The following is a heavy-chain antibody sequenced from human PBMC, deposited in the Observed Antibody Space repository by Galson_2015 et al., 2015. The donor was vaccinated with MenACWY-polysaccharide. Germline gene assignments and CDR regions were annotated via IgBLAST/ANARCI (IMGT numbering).Heavy chain of an antibody. CDR2: FDPEDGET. CDR3: ATVVVVRKRDWYFDL. D-gene: IGHD2-15*01. J-gene: IGHJ2*01. V-gene: IGHV1-24*01. Sequence: SVKVSCKVSGYTLTELSMHWVRQAPGKGLEWMGGFDPEDGETIYAQKFQGRVTMTEDTSTDTAYMELSSLRSEDTAVYYCATVVVVRKRDWYFDLWSRGTLVTVSS. CDR1: GYTLTELS.